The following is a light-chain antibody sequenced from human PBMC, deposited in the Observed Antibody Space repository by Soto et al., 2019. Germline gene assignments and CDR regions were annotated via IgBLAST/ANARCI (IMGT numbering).Light chain of an antibody. Sequence: EIVLAQSPGTLSLSPGERVTLSCRASQSVTNTYLAWYQQRSGQAPRLLVYATSTRAVGVPDRFTGSGTGTDFTLTISRLEPEDFAVYYCQHYGRSPMFGPGTKVDIK. J-gene: IGKJ1*01. CDR1: QSVTNTY. CDR3: QHYGRSPM. CDR2: ATS. V-gene: IGKV3-20*01.